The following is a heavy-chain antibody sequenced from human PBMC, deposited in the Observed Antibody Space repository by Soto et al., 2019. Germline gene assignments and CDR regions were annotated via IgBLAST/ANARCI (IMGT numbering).Heavy chain of an antibody. CDR2: ISWNSGSI. D-gene: IGHD4-17*01. CDR1: GFTFDDYA. V-gene: IGHV3-9*01. CDR3: AKDLYDYGDLSIDNSFFDY. J-gene: IGHJ4*02. Sequence: EVQLVESGGGLVQPGRSLRLSCAASGFTFDDYAMHWVRQAPGKGLEWVSGISWNSGSIGYADSVKGRFTISRDNAKNSLYLQMNSLRAEDTALYYCAKDLYDYGDLSIDNSFFDYWGQGTLVTVSS.